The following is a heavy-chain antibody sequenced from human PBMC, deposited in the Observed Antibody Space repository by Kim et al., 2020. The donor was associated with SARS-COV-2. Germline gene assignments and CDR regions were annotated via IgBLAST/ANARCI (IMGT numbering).Heavy chain of an antibody. V-gene: IGHV1-18*04. J-gene: IGHJ4*02. D-gene: IGHD3-22*01. CDR3: ARVGITMIPHPPDY. CDR1: GYTFTSYG. CDR2: ISAYNGNT. Sequence: ASVKVSCKASGYTFTSYGISWVRQAPGQGLEWMGWISAYNGNTNYEQKLQDRVTMTTDTSTSTAYMELRSLRSDDTAVYYCARVGITMIPHPPDYWGQGTLVTVSS.